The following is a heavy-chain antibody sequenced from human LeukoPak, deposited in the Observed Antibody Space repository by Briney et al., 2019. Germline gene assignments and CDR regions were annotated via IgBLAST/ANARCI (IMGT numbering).Heavy chain of an antibody. CDR3: ASGTYCSSTSCYRGYFDY. CDR1: GYTFTSYG. D-gene: IGHD2-2*02. Sequence: ASVKVSCKASGYTFTSYGISWARQAPGQGLEWMGWISAYNGNTNYAQKLQGRVTMTTDTSTSTAYMELRSLRSDDTAVYYCASGTYCSSTSCYRGYFDYWGQGTLVTVSS. CDR2: ISAYNGNT. J-gene: IGHJ4*02. V-gene: IGHV1-18*01.